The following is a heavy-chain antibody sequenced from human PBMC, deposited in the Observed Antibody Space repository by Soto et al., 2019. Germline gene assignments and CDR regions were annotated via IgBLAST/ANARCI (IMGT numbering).Heavy chain of an antibody. J-gene: IGHJ3*02. CDR1: GGSISSSSYY. CDR3: ASPYCSSTSCYAKGRAFDI. V-gene: IGHV4-39*01. CDR2: IYYSGST. D-gene: IGHD2-2*01. Sequence: QLQLQESGPGLVKPSETLSLTCTVSGGSISSSSYYWGWIRQPPGKGLEWIGSIYYSGSTYYNPSLKSRVTISVDTSKNQFSLKLSSVTAADTAVYYCASPYCSSTSCYAKGRAFDIWGQGTMVTVSS.